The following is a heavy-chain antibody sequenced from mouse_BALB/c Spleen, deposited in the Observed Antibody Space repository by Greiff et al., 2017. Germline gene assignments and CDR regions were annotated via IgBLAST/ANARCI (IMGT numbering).Heavy chain of an antibody. CDR3: ASGSYAWFAY. Sequence: EVKVVESGPELVKPGASVKMSCKASGYTFTSYVMHWVKQKPGQGLEWIGYINPYNDGTKYNEKFKGKATLTSDKSSSTAYMELSSLTSEDSAVYYCASGSYAWFAYWGQGTLVTVSA. J-gene: IGHJ3*01. D-gene: IGHD1-1*02. V-gene: IGHV1-14*01. CDR2: INPYNDGT. CDR1: GYTFTSYV.